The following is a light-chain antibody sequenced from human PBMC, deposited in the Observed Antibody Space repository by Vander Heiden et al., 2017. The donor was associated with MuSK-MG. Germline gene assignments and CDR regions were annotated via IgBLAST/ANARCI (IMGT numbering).Light chain of an antibody. V-gene: IGLV1-47*01. Sequence: QSVLTQPPSASVTPGQRVTISCSGRSSNIGSNYVYWYQQLPGTAPKLLIYRNNQRPSGVPDRFSGSKSGTSASLAISGRRSEDEADYYCAAWDDSLSGWVFGGGTKLTVL. CDR3: AAWDDSLSGWV. CDR2: RNN. J-gene: IGLJ3*02. CDR1: SSNIGSNY.